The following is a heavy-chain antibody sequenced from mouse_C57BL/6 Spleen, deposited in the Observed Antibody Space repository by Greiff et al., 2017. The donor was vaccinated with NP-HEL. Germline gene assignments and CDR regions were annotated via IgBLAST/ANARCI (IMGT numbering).Heavy chain of an antibody. CDR1: GYSITSGYY. Sequence: EVQLQQSGPGLVKPSQSLSLTCSVTGYSITSGYYWNWIRQFPGNKLEWMGYISYDGSNNYNPSLKNRISITRDTSKNQFFLKLNSVTTEDTATYYCAREGGIALDYWGQGTTLTVSS. J-gene: IGHJ2*01. V-gene: IGHV3-6*01. CDR2: ISYDGSN. CDR3: AREGGIALDY.